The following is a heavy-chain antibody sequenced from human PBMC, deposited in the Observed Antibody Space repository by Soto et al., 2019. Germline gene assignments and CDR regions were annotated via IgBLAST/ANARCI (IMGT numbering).Heavy chain of an antibody. CDR3: ARSKQQLVRMQKIDAFDI. D-gene: IGHD6-13*01. CDR1: GFTFSSYS. Sequence: TGGSLRLSCAASGFTFSSYSMNWVRQAPGKGLEWVSYISSSSSTIYYADSVKGRFTISRDNSKNTLYLQMNSLRAEDTAVYYCARSKQQLVRMQKIDAFDIWGQGTMVTVS. CDR2: ISSSSSTI. V-gene: IGHV3-48*01. J-gene: IGHJ3*02.